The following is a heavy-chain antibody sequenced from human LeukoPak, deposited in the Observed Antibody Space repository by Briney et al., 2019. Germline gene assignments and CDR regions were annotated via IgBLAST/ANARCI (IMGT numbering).Heavy chain of an antibody. D-gene: IGHD4-11*01. CDR3: ARGNLWDYRRYYYYMDV. Sequence: PGGSLRLSCAASGFTFSSYSMNWVRQAPGKGLEWVSSISSSSSYIYYADSVKGRFTISRDNAKNSLYLQMNSLRAEDTAVYYCARGNLWDYRRYYYYMDVWGKGTTVTVSS. J-gene: IGHJ6*03. CDR2: ISSSSSYI. V-gene: IGHV3-21*01. CDR1: GFTFSSYS.